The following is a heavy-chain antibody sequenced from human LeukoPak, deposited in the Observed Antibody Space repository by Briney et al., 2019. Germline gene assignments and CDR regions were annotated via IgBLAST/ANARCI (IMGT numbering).Heavy chain of an antibody. CDR1: GGTFSSYA. CDR2: IIPIFGTA. CDR3: ARDLRLGEFLTFDP. D-gene: IGHD3-16*01. Sequence: SVKVSCKASGGTFSSYAISWVRQAPGQGLELMGGIIPIFGTANYAQKFQGRVTITTDESTSTAYMELSSLRSEDTAVYYCARDLRLGEFLTFDPWGQGTLVTVSS. V-gene: IGHV1-69*05. J-gene: IGHJ5*02.